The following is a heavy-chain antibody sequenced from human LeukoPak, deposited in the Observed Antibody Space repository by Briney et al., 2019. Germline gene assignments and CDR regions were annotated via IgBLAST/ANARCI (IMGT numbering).Heavy chain of an antibody. CDR2: INPNSGGT. CDR3: ARDKLGLGELSSYDE. CDR1: GYTFTDYY. J-gene: IGHJ4*02. D-gene: IGHD3-16*02. V-gene: IGHV1-2*02. Sequence: ASVKVSCKASGYTFTDYYLHWVRQVPGQGLEWMGWINPNSGGTNYAQNFQGRVTMTSDTSITTAYMELSRLTSDDTAMYYCARDKLGLGELSSYDEWGQGTQVTVSS.